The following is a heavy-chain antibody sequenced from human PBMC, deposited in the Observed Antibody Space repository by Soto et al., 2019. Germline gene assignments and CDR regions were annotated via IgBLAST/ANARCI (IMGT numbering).Heavy chain of an antibody. D-gene: IGHD3-3*01. Sequence: GGSLRLSCAASGFTFSSYSMNWVRQAPGKGLEWVSYISSSGSTIYYADSVKGRFTISRDNAKNSLSLQMTSLRAEDTAVYYCARVPLTIFGVDNGWFDPWGQGTLVTVSS. CDR1: GFTFSSYS. CDR3: ARVPLTIFGVDNGWFDP. V-gene: IGHV3-48*04. J-gene: IGHJ5*02. CDR2: ISSSGSTI.